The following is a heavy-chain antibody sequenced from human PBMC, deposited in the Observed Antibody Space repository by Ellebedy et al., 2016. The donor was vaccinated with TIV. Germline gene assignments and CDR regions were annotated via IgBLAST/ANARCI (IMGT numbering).Heavy chain of an antibody. J-gene: IGHJ6*02. CDR2: ISSSSSYI. V-gene: IGHV3-21*01. D-gene: IGHD3-16*01. Sequence: GGSLRLXXAASGFTFSSYSMNWVCQAPGKGLEWVSSISSSSSYIYYADSVKGRFTISRDNAKNSLYLQMNSLRAEDTAVYYCARDLGPWRDYYYYGMDVWGQGTTVTVSS. CDR3: ARDLGPWRDYYYYGMDV. CDR1: GFTFSSYS.